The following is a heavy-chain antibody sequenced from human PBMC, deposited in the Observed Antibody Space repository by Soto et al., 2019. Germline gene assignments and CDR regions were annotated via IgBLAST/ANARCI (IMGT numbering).Heavy chain of an antibody. CDR1: GFTFSSYS. Sequence: EVQLVESGGGLVQPGGSLRLSCAASGFTFSSYSMNWVRQAPGKGLEWGPYISSSSSTIYYADSVKGRFTISRDNAKNSLYLQMNSLRAEDTAVYYCARAHNWKLAFDIWGQGTMVTVSS. J-gene: IGHJ3*02. CDR2: ISSSSSTI. CDR3: ARAHNWKLAFDI. D-gene: IGHD1-20*01. V-gene: IGHV3-48*01.